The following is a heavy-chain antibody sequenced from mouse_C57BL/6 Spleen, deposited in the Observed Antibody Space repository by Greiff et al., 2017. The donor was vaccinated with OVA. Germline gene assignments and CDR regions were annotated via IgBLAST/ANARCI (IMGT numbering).Heavy chain of an antibody. CDR1: GYTFTSYW. CDR2: INPSNGGT. V-gene: IGHV1-53*01. J-gene: IGHJ2*01. Sequence: VQLQQSGTELVKPGASVKLSCKASGYTFTSYWMHWVKQRPGQGLEWIGNINPSNGGTNYNEKFKSKATLTVDKSSSTAYMQLSSLTSEDSAVYYCARSRYSSGYYFDYWGQGTTLTVSS. CDR3: ARSRYSSGYYFDY. D-gene: IGHD3-2*02.